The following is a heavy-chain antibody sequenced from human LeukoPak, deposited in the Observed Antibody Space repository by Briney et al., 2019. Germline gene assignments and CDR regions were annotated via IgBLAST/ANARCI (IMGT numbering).Heavy chain of an antibody. CDR2: INPKSGGT. CDR1: GYTFTAYY. J-gene: IGHJ6*02. Sequence: ASVKVSCKASGYTFTAYYLQWVRLAPGQGLEWMGWINPKSGGTEYAQRFQGRVTMTRDTSISTAYMELSRLRSDDTAVYYCERDHSSAYSCYEDYYNGLDVWGQGTTVTVSS. D-gene: IGHD2-2*01. V-gene: IGHV1-2*02. CDR3: ERDHSSAYSCYEDYYNGLDV.